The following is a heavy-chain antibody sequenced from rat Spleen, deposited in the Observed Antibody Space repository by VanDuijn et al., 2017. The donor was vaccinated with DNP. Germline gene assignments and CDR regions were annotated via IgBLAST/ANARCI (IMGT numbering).Heavy chain of an antibody. CDR2: MSSGGSS. CDR1: GFSLTNYG. J-gene: IGHJ2*01. V-gene: IGHV2S12*01. D-gene: IGHD1-2*01. Sequence: QVQLKESGPGLVQPSQTLSLTCTVSGFSLTNYGISWVRQPPGQGTEWIAAMSSGGSSYFDSALKSRLSISRDTSKSQVFLEMNSLQTEDTAIYFCTREEPRILSFFSSRFDFWGQGVMVTVSS. CDR3: TREEPRILSFFSSRFDF.